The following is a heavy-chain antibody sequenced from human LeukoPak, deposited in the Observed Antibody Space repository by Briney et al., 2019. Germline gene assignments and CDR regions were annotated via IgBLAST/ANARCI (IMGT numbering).Heavy chain of an antibody. CDR3: TRRLDD. V-gene: IGHV3-7*01. D-gene: IGHD3-16*01. J-gene: IGHJ4*02. CDR1: GFTFTNAW. Sequence: GGSLRLSCAASGFTFTNAWMNWVRQAPGKGLEWVANIKHDESEKNYLDSVKGRFTISRDNAQNSLYLQMNGLRVEDTAVYYCTRRLDDWGQGTLVTVSS. CDR2: IKHDESEK.